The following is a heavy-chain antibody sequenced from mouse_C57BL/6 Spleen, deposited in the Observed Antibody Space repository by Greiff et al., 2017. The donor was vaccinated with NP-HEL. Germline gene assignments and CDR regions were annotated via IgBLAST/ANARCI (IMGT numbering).Heavy chain of an antibody. V-gene: IGHV5-9-1*02. CDR3: TRDLSNYGMDY. CDR2: ISSGGDYI. D-gene: IGHD2-5*01. J-gene: IGHJ4*01. Sequence: DVMLVESGEGLVKPGGSLKLSCAASGFTFSSYAMSWVRQTPEKRLEWVAYISSGGDYIYYADTVKGRFTISRDNARNTLYLQMSSLKSEDTAMYDCTRDLSNYGMDYWGQGTSVTVSS. CDR1: GFTFSSYA.